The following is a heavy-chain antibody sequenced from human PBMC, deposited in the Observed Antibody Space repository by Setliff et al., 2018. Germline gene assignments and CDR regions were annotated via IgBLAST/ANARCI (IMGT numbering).Heavy chain of an antibody. V-gene: IGHV4-4*07. J-gene: IGHJ4*02. CDR1: GGSISSYY. CDR3: AREYFYGDYLGY. CDR2: IYIGGST. Sequence: SETLSLTCTVSGGSISSYYWSWIRQPAGKGLEWIGHIYIGGSTYYNPSLKSRVSISVDTSKNQFSLNLSSVTAADSAVYYCAREYFYGDYLGYWGQGTLVTVSS. D-gene: IGHD4-17*01.